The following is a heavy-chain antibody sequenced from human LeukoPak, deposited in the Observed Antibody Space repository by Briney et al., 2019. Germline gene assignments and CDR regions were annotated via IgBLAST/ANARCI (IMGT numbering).Heavy chain of an antibody. V-gene: IGHV3-30*02. J-gene: IGHJ4*02. CDR1: GFTFSSYG. D-gene: IGHD6-13*01. Sequence: GGSLRLSCAASGFTFSSYGMHWVRQAPGKGLEWVAFIRYDGSNKYYADSVKGRFTISRDNSKNTLYLQMNSLRAEDTAVYYCAKDQGGVVSGYSSRGTFDYWGQGTLVTVSS. CDR2: IRYDGSNK. CDR3: AKDQGGVVSGYSSRGTFDY.